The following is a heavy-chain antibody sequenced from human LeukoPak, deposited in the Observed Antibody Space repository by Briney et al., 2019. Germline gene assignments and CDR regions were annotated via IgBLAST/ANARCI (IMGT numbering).Heavy chain of an antibody. J-gene: IGHJ4*02. Sequence: GGSLRLSCAASGFIFSDYAMHWVRQAPGKGLVWVSRIISDGSTTDYADSVKGRFTISRDNAKNSLYLQMNSLRAEDMALYYCAKAHSSGWYGLDYWGQGTLVTVSS. CDR3: AKAHSSGWYGLDY. V-gene: IGHV3-74*01. D-gene: IGHD6-19*01. CDR1: GFIFSDYA. CDR2: IISDGSTT.